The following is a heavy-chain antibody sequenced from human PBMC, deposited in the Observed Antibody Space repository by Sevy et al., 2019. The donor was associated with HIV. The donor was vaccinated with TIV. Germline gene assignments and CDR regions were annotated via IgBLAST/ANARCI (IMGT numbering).Heavy chain of an antibody. J-gene: IGHJ4*02. CDR2: SYYNGHI. V-gene: IGHV4-59*08. CDR3: AGENAWGRGYS. D-gene: IGHD1-26*01. CDR1: GGSITSLY. Sequence: SETLSLTCTVSGGSITSLYWNWIRKPPGKGLEWIANSYYNGHINYNPSLKSRVTLSLDTSKNQFSLRLSSVTAADTAMYYCAGENAWGRGYSWDQGTLVTVSS.